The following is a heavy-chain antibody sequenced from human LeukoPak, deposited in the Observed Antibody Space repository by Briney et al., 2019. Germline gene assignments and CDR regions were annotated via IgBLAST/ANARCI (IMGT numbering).Heavy chain of an antibody. Sequence: GGSLRLSCAASGFTFSNYAMTWVRQAPGKGLECVSAISGSGDDTYYADSVKGRFTISRDNSKNTLYLQMNSLRAEDTAVYYCARVYGDPNWFDPWGQGTLVTVSS. V-gene: IGHV3-23*01. D-gene: IGHD4-17*01. CDR1: GFTFSNYA. CDR3: ARVYGDPNWFDP. CDR2: ISGSGDDT. J-gene: IGHJ5*02.